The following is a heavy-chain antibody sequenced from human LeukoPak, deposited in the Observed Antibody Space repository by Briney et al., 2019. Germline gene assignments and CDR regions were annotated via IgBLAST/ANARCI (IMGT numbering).Heavy chain of an antibody. J-gene: IGHJ4*02. CDR1: GYTFTSYG. CDR3: ARDRNYYDSSGYYLYYFDY. Sequence: ASEKVSCKASGYTFTSYGISWVRQAPGQGLEWMGWISAYNGNTNYAQKLQGRVTMTTDTSTSTAYMELRSLRSDDTAVYYCARDRNYYDSSGYYLYYFDYWGQGTLVTVSS. CDR2: ISAYNGNT. D-gene: IGHD3-22*01. V-gene: IGHV1-18*01.